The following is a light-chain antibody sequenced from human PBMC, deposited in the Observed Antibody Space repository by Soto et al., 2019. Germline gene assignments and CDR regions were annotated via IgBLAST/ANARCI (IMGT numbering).Light chain of an antibody. V-gene: IGKV3-20*01. Sequence: EIVLTQSPDTLSLSQGESATLSCRASQSVRSSYLAWYQQTPGQTPRLLIYAASSRATGTPDRFSGSGSGTDFTLTISRLEPEDFAVYYCQQYGSSPATFGQGTKVDI. CDR1: QSVRSSY. CDR3: QQYGSSPAT. CDR2: AAS. J-gene: IGKJ1*01.